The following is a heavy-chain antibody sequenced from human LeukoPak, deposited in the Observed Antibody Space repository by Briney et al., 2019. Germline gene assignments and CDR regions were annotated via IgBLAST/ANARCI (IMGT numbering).Heavy chain of an antibody. CDR2: IYSGGST. CDR1: GFTVSSNY. CDR3: ARTRFGELLGAFDI. J-gene: IGHJ3*02. Sequence: GGSLRLSCAASGFTVSSNYMSWVRQAPGKGLEWVSVIYSGGSTYYADSVKGRFTISRDNSKNTLYLQMNSLRAEDTAVYYCARTRFGELLGAFDIWGQETMVTVSS. V-gene: IGHV3-53*01. D-gene: IGHD3-10*01.